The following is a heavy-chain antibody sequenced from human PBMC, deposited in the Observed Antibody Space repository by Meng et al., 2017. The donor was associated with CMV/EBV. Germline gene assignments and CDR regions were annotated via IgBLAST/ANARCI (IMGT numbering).Heavy chain of an antibody. CDR3: VRSSGWSLFDY. CDR2: VNSNNDAT. Sequence: QGQWVQLGAEQKKPGASVKVSCTSSGYTFSDYYIHWVRQAPGQGLEWMGWVNSNNDATNYARKFQGRVSMTRDTSISTAHMELSRLMSDDTAVYYCVRSSGWSLFDYWCQGTLVTVSS. D-gene: IGHD6-19*01. CDR1: GYTFSDYY. J-gene: IGHJ4*02. V-gene: IGHV1-2*02.